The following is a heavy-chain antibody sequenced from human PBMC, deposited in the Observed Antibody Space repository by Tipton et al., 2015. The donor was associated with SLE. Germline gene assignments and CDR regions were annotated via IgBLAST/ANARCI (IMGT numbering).Heavy chain of an antibody. J-gene: IGHJ4*02. Sequence: VQLVQSGAEVKKPGASVKVSCKASGYTFTGYYMHWVRQAPGQGLEWMGWINPNSGGTNYAQKFQGRVTMTRDTSISTAYMELSRLRSDDTAVYYCARIAVAGTEVFDYWCQGTLVTVSS. D-gene: IGHD6-19*01. V-gene: IGHV1-2*02. CDR2: INPNSGGT. CDR3: ARIAVAGTEVFDY. CDR1: GYTFTGYY.